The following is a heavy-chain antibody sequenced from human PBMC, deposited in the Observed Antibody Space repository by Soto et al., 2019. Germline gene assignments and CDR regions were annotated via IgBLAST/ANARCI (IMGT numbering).Heavy chain of an antibody. CDR1: GGSISSGGYY. CDR2: IYYSGST. V-gene: IGHV4-31*03. Sequence: SEPLSLTCTVSGGSISSGGYYWSWIRQHPGKGLEWIGYIYYSGSTYYNPSLKSRVTISVDTSKNQFSLKLSSVTAADTAVYYCARAPTVAGSNGWFDPWGQGTLVTVSS. D-gene: IGHD6-19*01. J-gene: IGHJ5*02. CDR3: ARAPTVAGSNGWFDP.